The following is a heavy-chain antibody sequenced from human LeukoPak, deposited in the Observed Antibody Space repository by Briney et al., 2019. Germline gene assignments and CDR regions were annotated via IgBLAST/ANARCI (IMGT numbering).Heavy chain of an antibody. Sequence: GGSLRLSCAASGFTFSDYYMSWVRQAPGKGLEWVSYISSSGSSIYYADPVKGRFTISRDNAKNSLYLQMNSLRAEDTAVYYCASKYDILTGFDYWGQGTLVTVSS. CDR1: GFTFSDYY. D-gene: IGHD3-9*01. CDR3: ASKYDILTGFDY. V-gene: IGHV3-11*01. CDR2: ISSSGSSI. J-gene: IGHJ4*02.